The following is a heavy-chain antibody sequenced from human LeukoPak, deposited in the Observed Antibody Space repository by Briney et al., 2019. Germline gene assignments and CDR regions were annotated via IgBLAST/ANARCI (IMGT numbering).Heavy chain of an antibody. CDR3: AKEGCSGGSRYPLFYYYYMDV. CDR1: GFTVSSNS. V-gene: IGHV3-66*03. D-gene: IGHD2-15*01. Sequence: GGSLRLSCTVSGFTVSSNSMSWVRQAPGKGLEWVSFIYSDNTHYSDSVKGRFTISRDNSKNTLYLQMNSLRAEDTAVYYCAKEGCSGGSRYPLFYYYYMDVWGKGTTVTVSS. J-gene: IGHJ6*03. CDR2: IYSDNT.